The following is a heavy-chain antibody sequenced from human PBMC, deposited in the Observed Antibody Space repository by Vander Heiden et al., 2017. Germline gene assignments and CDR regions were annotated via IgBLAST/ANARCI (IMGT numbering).Heavy chain of an antibody. CDR2: VKSGGTT. Sequence: EVQLVESGGGLVKPGGSLRLSCAASGFTFSGAWMSWIRRTPGKGLECVGRVKSGGTTEYTTPIKGRFTVSRDDSKNMVYLHMHGRKIEDTAVYDCVADVPDFPPQIDYWGRGTQVTVSS. CDR3: VADVPDFPPQIDY. J-gene: IGHJ4*02. CDR1: GFTFSGAW. V-gene: IGHV3-15*05.